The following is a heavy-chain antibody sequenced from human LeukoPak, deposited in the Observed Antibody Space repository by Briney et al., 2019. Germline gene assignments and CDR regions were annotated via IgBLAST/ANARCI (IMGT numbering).Heavy chain of an antibody. CDR2: INPSGGST. CDR1: GYTFTSYY. CDR3: ARDPGSRRDGYNYGLFDY. V-gene: IGHV1-46*01. J-gene: IGHJ4*02. Sequence: ASVKVSCKASGYTFTSYYMHWVRQAPGQGLEWMGIINPSGGSTSYAQKFQGRVTMTRDTSTSTVYMELSSLRSEDTAVYYCARDPGSRRDGYNYGLFDYWGQGTLVTVSS. D-gene: IGHD5-24*01.